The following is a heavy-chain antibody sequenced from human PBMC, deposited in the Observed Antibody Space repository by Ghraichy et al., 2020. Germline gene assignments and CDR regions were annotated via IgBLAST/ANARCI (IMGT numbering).Heavy chain of an antibody. CDR1: GFTFSSYS. J-gene: IGHJ4*02. V-gene: IGHV3-21*01. CDR2: ISSSSSYI. Sequence: LSLTCAASGFTFSSYSMNWVRQAPGKGLEWVSSISSSSSYIYYADSVKGRFTISRDNAKNSLYLQMNSLRAEDTAVYYCARERTGTVTTSDYWGQGTLVTVSS. D-gene: IGHD4-17*01. CDR3: ARERTGTVTTSDY.